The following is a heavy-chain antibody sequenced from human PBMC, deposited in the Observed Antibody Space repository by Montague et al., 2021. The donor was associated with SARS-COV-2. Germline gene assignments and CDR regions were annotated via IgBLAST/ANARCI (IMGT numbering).Heavy chain of an antibody. D-gene: IGHD4-17*01. CDR2: XDWDDDK. J-gene: IGHJ4*02. Sequence: PALVKPTQTLTLTCTFSGFSLSTSGMCVSWIRQPPGKALEWPARXDWDDDKYCSTSLKTRLTISKDTSKNQVVLTMTNMDPVDTATYYCARMTVTTALDYWGQGTLVTVSS. CDR1: GFSLSTSGMC. CDR3: ARMTVTTALDY. V-gene: IGHV2-70*11.